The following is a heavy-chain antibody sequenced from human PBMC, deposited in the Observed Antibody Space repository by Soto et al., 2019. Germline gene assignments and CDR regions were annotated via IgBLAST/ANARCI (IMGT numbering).Heavy chain of an antibody. CDR1: GGSLTSNDW. CDR3: ARSPGGEACQF. Sequence: QVQLQESGPGLVKPSGTLSLTCAVSGGSLTSNDWWTWVRQPPGKGLEWVGQIHHSGCTFYNPSLRSRITVSNNVSANHFSLHRDSVTAADTALYYCARSPGGEACQFWGQGTMVTVSS. CDR2: IHHSGCT. V-gene: IGHV4-4*02. D-gene: IGHD2-21*01. J-gene: IGHJ3*01.